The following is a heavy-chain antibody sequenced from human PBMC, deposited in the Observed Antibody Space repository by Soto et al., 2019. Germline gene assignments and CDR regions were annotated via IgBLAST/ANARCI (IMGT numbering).Heavy chain of an antibody. Sequence: QVQLVESGGGVVHPERSLRLSCSASEFTFSSYAMHWVRQAPGKGLEWVAGISYDGGHKFYGDSVRGRFTISRDSSKTTVFLQMNSLRPEDTAAYYCARVKTDYSNPRGPFFYYGMDVWGQGTTVTFSS. J-gene: IGHJ6*02. CDR2: ISYDGGHK. V-gene: IGHV3-30-3*01. CDR1: EFTFSSYA. D-gene: IGHD4-4*01. CDR3: ARVKTDYSNPRGPFFYYGMDV.